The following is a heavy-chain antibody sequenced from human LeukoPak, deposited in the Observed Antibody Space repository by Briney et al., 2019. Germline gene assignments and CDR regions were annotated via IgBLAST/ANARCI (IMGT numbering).Heavy chain of an antibody. J-gene: IGHJ4*02. D-gene: IGHD3-10*01. CDR1: GGSISSSSYY. CDR3: ARDRSDYYGSGSYYDY. CDR2: IYYSGST. Sequence: PSETLSLTCTVSGGSISSSSYYWGWIRQPPGKGLEWIGSIYYSGSTYHNPSLKSRVTISVDTSKNQFSLRLSSVTAADTAVYYCARDRSDYYGSGSYYDYWGQGTLVTVSS. V-gene: IGHV4-39*02.